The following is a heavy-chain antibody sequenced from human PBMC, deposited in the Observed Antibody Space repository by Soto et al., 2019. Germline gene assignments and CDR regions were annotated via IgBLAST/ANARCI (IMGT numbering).Heavy chain of an antibody. Sequence: PGGSLRLSCAASGFTFRSYAMGWVRPAPGKGLEWVSAISGSGGSTYYADSVKGRFTISRDNSKNTPYLQMNNLRAEDTAVYYSGKDRTVGVPVILVDVGGKGPTVPVSP. J-gene: IGHJ6*04. D-gene: IGHD2-2*01. CDR3: GKDRTVGVPVILVDV. V-gene: IGHV3-23*01. CDR1: GFTFRSYA. CDR2: ISGSGGST.